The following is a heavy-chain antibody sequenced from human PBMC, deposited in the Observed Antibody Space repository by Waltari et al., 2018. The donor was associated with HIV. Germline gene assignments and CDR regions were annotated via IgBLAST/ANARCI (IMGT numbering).Heavy chain of an antibody. CDR1: GCTFSSYY. CDR2: ISINGRNT. V-gene: IGHV3-74*01. CDR3: ARGQNIAAAANGDNSFDP. Sequence: EVQLVESGGDLVQPGGSLRLSCAASGCTFSSYYMHWVRQAPGMELMWVSRISINGRNTNYADSVKGRFTISRDNAKNMVYLQMNNLRVEDTAVYFCARGQNIAAAANGDNSFDPWGHGTLVTVSS. D-gene: IGHD6-25*01. J-gene: IGHJ5*02.